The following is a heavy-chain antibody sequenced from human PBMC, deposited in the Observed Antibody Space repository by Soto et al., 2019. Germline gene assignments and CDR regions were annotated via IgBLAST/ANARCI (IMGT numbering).Heavy chain of an antibody. J-gene: IGHJ4*02. CDR3: ARRLTPSVTAMGY. CDR1: GFTFSDYA. CDR2: ISGDGINK. D-gene: IGHD2-21*02. Sequence: QVQLVESGGGVVQPGRSLRLSCSASGFTFSDYAINWVRQAPGKGLEWVASISGDGINKYIADSVKGRFIISRDNSKNAVLLQMSSLGPEYTAVYYCARRLTPSVTAMGYWGQGTLVTVSS. V-gene: IGHV3-30-3*01.